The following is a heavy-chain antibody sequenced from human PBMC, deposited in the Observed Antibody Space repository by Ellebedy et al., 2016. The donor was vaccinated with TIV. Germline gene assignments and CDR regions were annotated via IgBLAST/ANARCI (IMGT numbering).Heavy chain of an antibody. CDR2: INPSGGST. V-gene: IGHV1-46*01. Sequence: ASVKVSXKASGFTFSSFYIHWVRQAPGQGLEWMGMINPSGGSTSYAQKFQGRVTMTRDTSTSTVYMELSSLRSEDTAVYYCARSGVVEGFYFDYWGQGTLVTVSS. CDR3: ARSGVVEGFYFDY. CDR1: GFTFSSFY. J-gene: IGHJ4*02. D-gene: IGHD3-3*01.